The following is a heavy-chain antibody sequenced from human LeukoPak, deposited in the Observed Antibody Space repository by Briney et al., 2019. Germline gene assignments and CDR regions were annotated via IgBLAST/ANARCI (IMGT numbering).Heavy chain of an antibody. J-gene: IGHJ6*03. CDR2: ISPYNGNT. CDR3: ARGRGFITMVRGVSYYYMGV. D-gene: IGHD3-10*01. V-gene: IGHV1-18*01. CDR1: GYTFSRYG. Sequence: ASVKVSCKASGYTFSRYGISWVRQAPGQGLEWMGWISPYNGNTDYAQKFQGRVTMTTDTSTNTANMELRRLRSDDTAVYYCARGRGFITMVRGVSYYYMGVWGKGTTVTISS.